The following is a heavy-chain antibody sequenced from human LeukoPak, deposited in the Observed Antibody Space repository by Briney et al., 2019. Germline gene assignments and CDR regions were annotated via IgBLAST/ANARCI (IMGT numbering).Heavy chain of an antibody. CDR3: ARARYYYDSSDY. CDR1: GYTFTSYA. CDR2: INPNSGGT. J-gene: IGHJ4*02. V-gene: IGHV1-2*02. D-gene: IGHD3-22*01. Sequence: ASVKVSCKASGYTFTSYAMNWVRQAPGQGLEWMGWINPNSGGTNYAQKFQGRVTMTRDTSISTAYMELSRLRSDDTAVYYCARARYYYDSSDYWGQGTLVTVSS.